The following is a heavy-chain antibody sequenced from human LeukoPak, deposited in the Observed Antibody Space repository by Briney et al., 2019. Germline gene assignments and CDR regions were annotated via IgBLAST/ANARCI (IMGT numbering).Heavy chain of an antibody. J-gene: IGHJ4*02. CDR1: GYTFTSYD. V-gene: IGHV1-8*03. CDR2: MNPNSGNT. CDR3: ARTHFWSGYLVY. Sequence: ASVKVSCKASGYTFTSYDINWVRQATGQGLEWMGWMNPNSGNTGYAQKFQGRVTITGNTSISTAYMELSSLRSEDTAVYYCARTHFWSGYLVYWGQGTLVTVSS. D-gene: IGHD3-3*02.